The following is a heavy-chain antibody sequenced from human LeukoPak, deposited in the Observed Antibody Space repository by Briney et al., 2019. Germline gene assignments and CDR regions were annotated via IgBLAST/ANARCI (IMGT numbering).Heavy chain of an antibody. CDR2: IYHTGST. V-gene: IGHV4-38-2*01. CDR3: ASGGTAVVMALTYYFDT. D-gene: IGHD3-22*01. Sequence: SETLSLTCAVSGYSISSGYYWGWIRQPPGKGPEWIGSIYHTGSTYYNPSLQSRVTISLDSPKNQFSLKLTSVTAADTAVYYCASGGTAVVMALTYYFDTWGQGTPVTVSS. J-gene: IGHJ4*02. CDR1: GYSISSGYY.